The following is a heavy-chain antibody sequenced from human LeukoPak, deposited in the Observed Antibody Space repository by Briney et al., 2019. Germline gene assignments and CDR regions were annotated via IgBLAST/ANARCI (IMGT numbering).Heavy chain of an antibody. CDR1: GGTFSNYA. CDR3: AKAPSGSYGGYYYYMDV. CDR2: IIPIFGTA. J-gene: IGHJ6*03. D-gene: IGHD1-26*01. V-gene: IGHV1-69*06. Sequence: ASVKVSCKASGGTFSNYAISWVRQAPGQGLEWMGGIIPIFGTANYAQKFRGRVTITADKSTRTAYMELSSLRSEDTAVYYCAKAPSGSYGGYYYYMDVWGKGTTVTISS.